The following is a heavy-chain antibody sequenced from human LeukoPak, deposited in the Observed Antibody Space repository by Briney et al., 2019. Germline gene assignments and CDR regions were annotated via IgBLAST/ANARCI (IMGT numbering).Heavy chain of an antibody. V-gene: IGHV3-23*01. CDR3: AKASAMIVVVSKHFDY. CDR1: GFTFSSYA. CDR2: ISGSGGST. J-gene: IGHJ4*02. Sequence: PGGSLRLSCAASGFTFSSYAMSWVRQAPGKGLEWVSAISGSGGSTYYADSVKGRFTISRDNSKNTLYLQMNNLRAEDTAVYYCAKASAMIVVVSKHFDYWGQGTLVTVSS. D-gene: IGHD3-22*01.